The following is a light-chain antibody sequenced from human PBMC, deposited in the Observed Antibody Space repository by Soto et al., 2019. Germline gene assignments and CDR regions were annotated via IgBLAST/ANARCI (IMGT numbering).Light chain of an antibody. V-gene: IGKV1-5*01. CDR2: TAS. CDR1: QTIIWG. J-gene: IGKJ1*01. CDR3: QQYGSSPRT. Sequence: SEVTPSRCTLSPSLGDTVTITCRAGQTIIWGLVWYQQKEGKAPRLFIYTASTLESGGPSRFSASGSGTDFTLTISRREPEDFAVYYCQQYGSSPRTFGQGTKVDI.